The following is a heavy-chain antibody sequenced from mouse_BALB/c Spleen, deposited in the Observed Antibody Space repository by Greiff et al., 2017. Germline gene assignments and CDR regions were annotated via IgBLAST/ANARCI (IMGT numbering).Heavy chain of an antibody. D-gene: IGHD2-2*01. CDR1: GFSLTSYG. J-gene: IGHJ4*01. CDR2: IWSGGST. Sequence: QVQLQQSGPGVVQPSQSLSITCTVSGFSLTSYGVHWVRQSPGKGLEWLGVIWSGGSTDYNAAFISRLSISKDNSKSQVFFKMNSLQANDTAIYYCARGGYLYYYAMDYWGQGTSVTVSS. CDR3: ARGGYLYYYAMDY. V-gene: IGHV2-2*02.